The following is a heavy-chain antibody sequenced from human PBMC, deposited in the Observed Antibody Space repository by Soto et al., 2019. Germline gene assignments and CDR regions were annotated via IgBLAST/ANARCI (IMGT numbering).Heavy chain of an antibody. CDR1: GYVFTSYG. CDR2: INTYNGNT. CDR3: VLVDVYVTPSPQDV. J-gene: IGHJ6*02. Sequence: QVQLVQSGAEVKNPGASVKVSCKTSGYVFTSYGIGWARQAPGQGLEWMGWINTYNGNTKYAQNLQGRVTLTTDTSTSPAYMELRSLRSTDTAIYYCVLVDVYVTPSPQDVWGQGTTVNVSS. D-gene: IGHD3-16*01. V-gene: IGHV1-18*01.